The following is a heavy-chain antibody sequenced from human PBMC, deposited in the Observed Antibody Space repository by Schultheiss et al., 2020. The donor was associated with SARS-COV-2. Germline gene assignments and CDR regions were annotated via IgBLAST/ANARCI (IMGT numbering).Heavy chain of an antibody. J-gene: IGHJ4*02. Sequence: GGSLRLSCAASGFTVSSNYMSWARQAPGKGLEWVSVIYRGGNTYYADSVEGRFTISRDNSKNTLYLQMSSLRVEDTAVYYCASVGYITSMDYWGQGTLVTVSS. CDR2: IYRGGNT. V-gene: IGHV3-53*01. CDR3: ASVGYITSMDY. CDR1: GFTVSSNY. D-gene: IGHD6-6*01.